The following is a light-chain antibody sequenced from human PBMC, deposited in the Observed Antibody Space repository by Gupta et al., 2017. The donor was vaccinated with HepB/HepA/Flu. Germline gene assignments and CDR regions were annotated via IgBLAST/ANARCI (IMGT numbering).Light chain of an antibody. CDR2: AAS. CDR1: EDIGNY. Sequence: DLQLTQSPSSLSASAGDEVTITCRASEDIGNYVVWYQQRPGEVPKLLIYAASTLQSGFASRFSGGGSGTEFTLTISSLQPEDVAIYYCQNYNTAPLTFGGGTKVEIK. V-gene: IGKV1-27*01. CDR3: QNYNTAPLT. J-gene: IGKJ4*01.